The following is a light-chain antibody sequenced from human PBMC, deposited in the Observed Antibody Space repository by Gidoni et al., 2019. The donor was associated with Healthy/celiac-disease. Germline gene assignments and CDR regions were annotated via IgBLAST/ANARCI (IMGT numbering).Light chain of an antibody. J-gene: IGKJ1*01. Sequence: DIQMTQSPSTLSASVGDRVTITCRDSQSISTWLAWYQQNPGKAPKLLIYDASSVESGVASRFSGSGSGAEFTLTSSSVQHDDFATYYCQQYNSYSTFGQGTKVEIK. CDR2: DAS. CDR3: QQYNSYST. V-gene: IGKV1-5*01. CDR1: QSISTW.